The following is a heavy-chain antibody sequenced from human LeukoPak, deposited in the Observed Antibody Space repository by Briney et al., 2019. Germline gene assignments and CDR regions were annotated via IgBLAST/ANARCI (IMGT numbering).Heavy chain of an antibody. CDR3: ARLTSNWYLDL. V-gene: IGHV1-69*04. CDR1: GGTFSSYA. CDR2: IIPILGIA. Sequence: SVKVSCKASGGTFSSYAISWVRQAPGQGLEWMGRIIPILGIANYAQKFQGRVTITADKSTSTAYMELSSLRSEDTAVYYCARLTSNWYLDLWGRGTLVTVSS. J-gene: IGHJ2*01. D-gene: IGHD4-11*01.